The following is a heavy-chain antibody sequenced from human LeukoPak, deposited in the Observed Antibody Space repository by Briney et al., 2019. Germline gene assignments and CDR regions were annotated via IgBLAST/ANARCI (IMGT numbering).Heavy chain of an antibody. Sequence: PGGSLRLSCAASGFTFSSCAMSWVRQAPGKGLEWVSVIYSSDSTYYPDSVKGRFTISRDESKNTLYLQMNSLRAEDTAVYYCTRLAVAYFDSWGQGTLVTVSS. J-gene: IGHJ4*02. CDR2: IYSSDST. CDR1: GFTFSSCA. CDR3: TRLAVAYFDS. V-gene: IGHV3-66*04. D-gene: IGHD6-19*01.